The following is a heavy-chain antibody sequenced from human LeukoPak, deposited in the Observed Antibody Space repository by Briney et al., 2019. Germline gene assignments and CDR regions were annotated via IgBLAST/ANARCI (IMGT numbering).Heavy chain of an antibody. Sequence: GGSLRLSCAASGFTFSSYAMSWVRQAPGKGLEGVSAISGSGGSTYYADSVKGRFTISRDNARNSLYLQMNTLRAEDTAVYSCARGADGVSSNSRGWFDPWGQGTLVTVSS. CDR2: ISGSGGST. J-gene: IGHJ5*02. CDR3: ARGADGVSSNSRGWFDP. CDR1: GFTFSSYA. V-gene: IGHV3-23*01. D-gene: IGHD2-15*01.